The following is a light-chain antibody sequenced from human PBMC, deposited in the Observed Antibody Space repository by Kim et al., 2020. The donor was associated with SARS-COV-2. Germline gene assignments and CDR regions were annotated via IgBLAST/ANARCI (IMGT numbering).Light chain of an antibody. Sequence: DIQMTQSPSTLSASVGDRVTITCRASQSVSGWLAWYQQKPGKAPKLLIYEASNLESGVPSRFSGSGFGTEFTLTISGLQPDDFATYYCQRYNNDQVFGQGTKLEI. CDR1: QSVSGW. V-gene: IGKV1-5*03. CDR2: EAS. CDR3: QRYNNDQV. J-gene: IGKJ2*01.